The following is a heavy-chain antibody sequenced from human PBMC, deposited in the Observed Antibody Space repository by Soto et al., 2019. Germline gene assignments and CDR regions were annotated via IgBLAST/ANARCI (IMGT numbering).Heavy chain of an antibody. J-gene: IGHJ4*02. V-gene: IGHV3-33*01. CDR1: GFMFSNHG. CDR3: VRGDNWNDEASDY. Sequence: QVQLVESGGGVVQPGRSLRLSCAASGFMFSNHGMHWVRQAPGKGLEWVAVIWSDGNNRYYADSVKGRFTISRANSKNTLYRQMNSVRAEDTAVYYCVRGDNWNDEASDYWGQGTLVTVSS. CDR2: IWSDGNNR. D-gene: IGHD1-1*01.